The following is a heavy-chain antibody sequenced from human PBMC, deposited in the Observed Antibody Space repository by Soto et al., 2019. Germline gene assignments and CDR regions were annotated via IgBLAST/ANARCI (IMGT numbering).Heavy chain of an antibody. CDR2: ISYDGSNK. Sequence: QVQLVESGGGVVQPGRSLRLCCAASGFTFSSYAMHWVRQAPGKGLEWVAVISYDGSNKYYADSVKGRFTISRDNSKNTLYLQMNSLRAEDTAVYYCARVLYGDFDYWGQGTLVTVSS. V-gene: IGHV3-30-3*01. CDR3: ARVLYGDFDY. D-gene: IGHD4-17*01. CDR1: GFTFSSYA. J-gene: IGHJ4*02.